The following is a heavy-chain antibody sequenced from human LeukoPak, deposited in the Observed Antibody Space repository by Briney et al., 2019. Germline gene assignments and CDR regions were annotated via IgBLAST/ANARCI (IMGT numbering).Heavy chain of an antibody. D-gene: IGHD3-10*01. CDR1: GGSISSGSYY. J-gene: IGHJ5*02. V-gene: IGHV4-61*02. CDR2: IYTSGST. CDR3: ARDGVNTMVRGADGFDP. Sequence: SETLSLTCTVSGGSISSGSYYWSWIRQPAGKGLEWIGRIYTSGSTNYNPSLKSRVTISVDTFKNQFSLKLTSVTAADTAVYYCARDGVNTMVRGADGFDPWGQGTLVTVSS.